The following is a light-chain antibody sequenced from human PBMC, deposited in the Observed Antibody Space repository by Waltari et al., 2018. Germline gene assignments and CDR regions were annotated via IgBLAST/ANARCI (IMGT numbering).Light chain of an antibody. CDR2: AAS. CDR1: QGISSD. V-gene: IGKV1-9*01. CDR3: HQVNSYPLT. J-gene: IGKJ4*01. Sequence: DIQLTQSPSFLSASVGDRVTITCRASQGISSDLTWFQQKPGKAPKLLIYAASTLQSGVPSRCSGSGSGTEFTLTISSLQPEDFATYYCHQVNSYPLTFGGGTKVEIK.